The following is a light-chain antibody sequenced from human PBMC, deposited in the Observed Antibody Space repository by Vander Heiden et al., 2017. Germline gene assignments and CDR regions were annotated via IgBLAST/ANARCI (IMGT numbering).Light chain of an antibody. CDR2: SHN. J-gene: IGLJ2*01. Sequence: QSVLTQSPSASGTPGQRVTISCSGSNSNIGTNTVNWYQQLPGTAPKLLIYSHNQRPSGVPDRFSGSKSGTSASLAISGRQAEDEADYYCAAWDGILKAVVFGGGTKLTVL. CDR1: NSNIGTNT. CDR3: AAWDGILKAVV. V-gene: IGLV1-44*01.